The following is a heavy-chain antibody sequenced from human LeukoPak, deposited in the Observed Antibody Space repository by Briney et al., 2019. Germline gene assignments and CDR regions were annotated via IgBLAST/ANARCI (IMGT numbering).Heavy chain of an antibody. J-gene: IGHJ4*02. D-gene: IGHD3-22*01. V-gene: IGHV3-30*02. CDR1: GFTFSNFG. Sequence: GGSLRLSCAASGFTFSNFGMHWVRQAPGKGLEWVAFIRYDGSNKYYADSVKGRFTISRDNSKNTLYLQMNSLRVEDTAVYYCAKYAPVTMIVPFGWGQGTLVTVSS. CDR2: IRYDGSNK. CDR3: AKYAPVTMIVPFG.